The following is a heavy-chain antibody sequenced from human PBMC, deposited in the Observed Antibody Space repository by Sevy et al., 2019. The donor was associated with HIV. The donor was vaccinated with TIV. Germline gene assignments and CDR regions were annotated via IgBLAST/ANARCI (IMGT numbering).Heavy chain of an antibody. CDR1: GFTFSSYG. CDR2: ISYDGSNK. D-gene: IGHD6-6*01. J-gene: IGHJ4*02. CDR3: AKDRYSSSYFDY. V-gene: IGHV3-30*18. Sequence: GGSLRLSCAASGFTFSSYGVHWVRQAPGKGLEWVAVISYDGSNKYYADSVKGRFTISRDNSKNTLYLQMNSLRAEDTAVFYCAKDRYSSSYFDYWCQGTLVTVSS.